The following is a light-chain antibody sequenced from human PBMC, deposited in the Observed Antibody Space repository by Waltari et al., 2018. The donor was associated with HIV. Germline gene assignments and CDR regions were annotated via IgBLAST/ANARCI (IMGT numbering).Light chain of an antibody. J-gene: IGKJ1*01. CDR2: GTS. Sequence: VLTQSPGTLSLSPGERATLSCSASQSVESTYLGWYQQKSGQPPRLLVYGTSKKFAGIPDRFSGSGSGTDFTLTISRLEPEDSAVYYCQEFDDDSWTFGQGTKVEIK. CDR3: QEFDDDSWT. CDR1: QSVESTY. V-gene: IGKV3-20*01.